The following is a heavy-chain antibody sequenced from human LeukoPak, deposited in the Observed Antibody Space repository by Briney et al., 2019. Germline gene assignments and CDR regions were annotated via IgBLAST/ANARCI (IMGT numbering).Heavy chain of an antibody. CDR1: GFTFSSYA. Sequence: GGSLRLSCAASGFTFSSYAMSWVRQAPGKGLEWVSAISGSGGSTYFADSVKGRFTISRDNSKNTLYLQMNSLRAEDTATYYCAKGGKVVAATPWFDPWGQGTLVTVSS. CDR3: AKGGKVVAATPWFDP. J-gene: IGHJ5*02. D-gene: IGHD2-15*01. V-gene: IGHV3-23*01. CDR2: ISGSGGST.